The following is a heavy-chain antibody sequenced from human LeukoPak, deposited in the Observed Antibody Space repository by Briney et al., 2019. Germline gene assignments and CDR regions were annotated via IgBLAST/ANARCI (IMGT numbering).Heavy chain of an antibody. V-gene: IGHV3-74*01. CDR2: INSDGSST. J-gene: IGHJ6*03. D-gene: IGHD1-1*01. Sequence: GGSLRLSCAASGFTFSSYWMHWVRQAPGNGLVWVSRINSDGSSTSYADSVKGRFTISRDNAKNTLYLQMNSLRAEDMALYYCAKGGGGTNYYYMDVWGKGTTVTVSS. CDR3: AKGGGGTNYYYMDV. CDR1: GFTFSSYW.